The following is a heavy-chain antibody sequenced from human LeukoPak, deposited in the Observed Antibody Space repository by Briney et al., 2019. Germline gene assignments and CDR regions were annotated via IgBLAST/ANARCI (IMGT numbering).Heavy chain of an antibody. CDR2: IDSGGIT. CDR1: GFTVSSNY. V-gene: IGHV3-53*01. J-gene: IGHJ3*02. D-gene: IGHD2-8*01. CDR3: ATDGVGIVPGDVFDI. Sequence: GGSLRLSCAASGFTVSSNYMSWVRQAPGQGLEWVSVIDSGGITYYADSVKGRFTISRDNAKNSVYLQMNSLRAEDTAVYYCATDGVGIVPGDVFDIWGQGTMVTVPS.